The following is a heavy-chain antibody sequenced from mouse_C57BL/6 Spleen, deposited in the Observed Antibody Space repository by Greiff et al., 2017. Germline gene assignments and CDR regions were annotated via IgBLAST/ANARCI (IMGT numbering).Heavy chain of an antibody. CDR2: IDPEVGET. J-gene: IGHJ2*01. D-gene: IGHD2-4*01. V-gene: IGHV14-2*01. Sequence: EVKLMESGAELVKPGASVKLSCTASGFNIKDYYMHWVKQRPEQGLEWIGRIDPEVGETKYAPKFQGKATITADTSSNTAYLQLSSLTSEDTAVYYCARRTGDYEDFDYWGQGTTLTVSS. CDR3: ARRTGDYEDFDY. CDR1: GFNIKDYY.